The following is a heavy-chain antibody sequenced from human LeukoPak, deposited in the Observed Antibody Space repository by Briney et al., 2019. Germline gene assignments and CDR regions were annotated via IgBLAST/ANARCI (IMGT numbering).Heavy chain of an antibody. CDR2: INPNSGGT. D-gene: IGHD3-22*01. CDR3: SRVPTYDSSDYYYYMDV. Sequence: ASVKVSCEASGYTFTGYFMRWVRQAPGQGLEWMGWINPNSGGTNYAQKFQGRVTTTSDTSISTAYMELSRLRSDDTAVYYCSRVPTYDSSDYYYYMDVWGKGTTVTISS. J-gene: IGHJ6*03. CDR1: GYTFTGYF. V-gene: IGHV1-2*02.